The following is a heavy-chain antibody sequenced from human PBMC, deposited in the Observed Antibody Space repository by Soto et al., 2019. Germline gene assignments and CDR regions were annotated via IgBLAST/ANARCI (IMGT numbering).Heavy chain of an antibody. CDR2: ISYDGSNT. CDR3: AKEGGLSVRYYISSSYYFDY. Sequence: QVQLVESGGGVVQPGRSLRLSCAASGFTFSSYGMHWVRQAPGKGLEWVAIISYDGSNTYYADSVKGRFTISRDNSKNTLNLQMNSLRAEDTSVYYCAKEGGLSVRYYISSSYYFDYWGQGTLVTVSS. D-gene: IGHD1-26*01. J-gene: IGHJ4*02. CDR1: GFTFSSYG. V-gene: IGHV3-30*18.